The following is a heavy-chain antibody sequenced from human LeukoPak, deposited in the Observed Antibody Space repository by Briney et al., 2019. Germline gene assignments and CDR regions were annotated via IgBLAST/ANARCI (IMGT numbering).Heavy chain of an antibody. Sequence: GSSVKVSCKASGGTFSSYAISWVRQAPGQGLKWMGGIIPIFGTANYAQKFQGRVTITADESTSTAYMELSSLRSEDTAVYYCARVEKWLRLMGGFDYWGQGTLVTVSS. CDR1: GGTFSSYA. V-gene: IGHV1-69*01. J-gene: IGHJ4*02. CDR2: IIPIFGTA. D-gene: IGHD5-12*01. CDR3: ARVEKWLRLMGGFDY.